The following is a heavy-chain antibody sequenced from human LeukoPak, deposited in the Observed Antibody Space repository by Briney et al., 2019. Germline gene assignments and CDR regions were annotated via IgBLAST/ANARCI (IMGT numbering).Heavy chain of an antibody. V-gene: IGHV3-11*01. CDR1: GFTFSDYY. D-gene: IGHD3-3*01. Sequence: GGSLRLSCAASGFTFSDYYMSWIRQAPGKGLEWVSCISSSGSTIYYADSVKGRFTISRDNAKNSLYLQMNSLRAEDTAVYYCATYYDFWSGYCGGNGMDVWGQGTTVTVSS. CDR2: ISSSGSTI. CDR3: ATYYDFWSGYCGGNGMDV. J-gene: IGHJ6*02.